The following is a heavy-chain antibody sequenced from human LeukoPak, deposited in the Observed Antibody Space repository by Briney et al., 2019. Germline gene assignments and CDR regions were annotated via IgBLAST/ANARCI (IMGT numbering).Heavy chain of an antibody. J-gene: IGHJ2*01. CDR3: AKGNWGERLDWYFDL. CDR2: IYSGYGT. Sequence: GGSLRLSCAASGFTFSIYEMNWVRQAPGKGLEWVSIIYSGYGTYYADSVKGRFTISRDNSKTTLYLQMNSLRAEDTAVYYCAKGNWGERLDWYFDLWGRGTLVTVSS. V-gene: IGHV3-23*03. CDR1: GFTFSIYE. D-gene: IGHD1-26*01.